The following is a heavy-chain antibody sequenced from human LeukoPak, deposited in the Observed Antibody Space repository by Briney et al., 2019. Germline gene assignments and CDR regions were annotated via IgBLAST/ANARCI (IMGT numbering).Heavy chain of an antibody. CDR2: IKQDGSEK. V-gene: IGHV3-7*03. J-gene: IGHJ4*02. D-gene: IGHD3-10*01. CDR1: GFTFSSYW. CDR3: ARDPTPIRLLWFGELSHPDY. Sequence: GGSLRLSCAASGFTFSSYWMSWVRQAPGKGLEWVANIKQDGSEKYYVDSVKGRFTISRDNAKNSLYLQMNSLRAEDTAVYYCARDPTPIRLLWFGELSHPDYWGQGTLVTVSS.